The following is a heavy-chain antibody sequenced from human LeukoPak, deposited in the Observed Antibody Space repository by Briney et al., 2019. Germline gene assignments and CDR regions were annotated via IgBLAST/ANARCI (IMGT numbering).Heavy chain of an antibody. D-gene: IGHD6-19*01. CDR3: ARSGWYRGAFDI. CDR2: IYTSGST. V-gene: IGHV4-61*02. Sequence: SQTRSLTCTVSGGSISSGSYYWSWIRQPAGKGLEWIGRIYTSGSTNYNPSLKSRVTISVDTSKNQFSLKLSSVTAADTAVYYCARSGWYRGAFDIWGQGTMVTVSS. J-gene: IGHJ3*02. CDR1: GGSISSGSYY.